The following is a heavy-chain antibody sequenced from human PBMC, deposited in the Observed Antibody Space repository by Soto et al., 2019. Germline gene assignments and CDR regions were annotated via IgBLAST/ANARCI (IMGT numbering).Heavy chain of an antibody. CDR3: VKDSAGSCCTFYLDY. CDR2: ISWNSGRI. Sequence: EVQLVESGGRLVQPGRSLRLSCAASGFTFDDYAMHWVRQAPGKGLEWVSGISWNSGRIGYADSVKGRFTISRDNAKNSLFLQMSSLRVEDTALYYCVKDSAGSCCTFYLDYWGQGALVTVSS. D-gene: IGHD2-15*01. J-gene: IGHJ4*02. V-gene: IGHV3-9*01. CDR1: GFTFDDYA.